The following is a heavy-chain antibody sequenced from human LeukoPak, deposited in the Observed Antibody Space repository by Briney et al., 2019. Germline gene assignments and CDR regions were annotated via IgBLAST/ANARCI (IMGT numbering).Heavy chain of an antibody. D-gene: IGHD3-22*01. CDR2: IYYNGGT. CDR3: ATAPYDSSGYFYYGMDV. Sequence: KASETLSLTCTVSGGSISSSNYYWSWIRQPPGKGLEWIGYIYYNGGTNYNPSLKSRVTISIDTSTNQFSLRLNSMTAADTAVYYCATAPYDSSGYFYYGMDVWGQGTTVTVSS. V-gene: IGHV4-61*01. CDR1: GGSISSSNYY. J-gene: IGHJ6*02.